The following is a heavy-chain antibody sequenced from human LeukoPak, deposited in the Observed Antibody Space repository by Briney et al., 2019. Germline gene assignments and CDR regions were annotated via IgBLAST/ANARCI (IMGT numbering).Heavy chain of an antibody. CDR3: AREDTDLVTDGFDV. J-gene: IGHJ3*01. V-gene: IGHV1-69*13. CDR1: GGTFSSNA. CDR2: IMSTFGPA. D-gene: IGHD5-18*01. Sequence: GASVKVSSKASGGTFSSNAISWVRQAPGQGLEWMGGIMSTFGPAVYAVKFQGRVTITADESTSTAYMQMSSLTSEDTAVYYCAREDTDLVTDGFDVWGQGTVVTVSS.